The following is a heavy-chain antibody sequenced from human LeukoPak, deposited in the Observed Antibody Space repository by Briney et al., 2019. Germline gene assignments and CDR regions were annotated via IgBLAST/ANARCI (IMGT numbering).Heavy chain of an antibody. D-gene: IGHD3-22*01. Sequence: ASVKVSCKASGYSFINYDINWVRQASGQGLEWMGSMNPNSGNTAYAQKLQGRVTMTTDTSTSTAYMELRSLRSDDTAVYYCARVGAYDSSGYLDYWGQGTLVTVSS. V-gene: IGHV1-8*02. CDR3: ARVGAYDSSGYLDY. J-gene: IGHJ4*02. CDR1: GYSFINYD. CDR2: MNPNSGNT.